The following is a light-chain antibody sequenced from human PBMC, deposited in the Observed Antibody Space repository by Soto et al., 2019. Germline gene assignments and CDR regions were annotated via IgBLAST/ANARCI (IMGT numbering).Light chain of an antibody. CDR3: QQYYSAPRT. CDR2: WAS. J-gene: IGKJ1*01. Sequence: DIVLTQSPDSLAVSLGERATINCKSSQSVLYSSNNKNYLAWYQQKPGQPPKLLIYWASTRESGVPDRFSGSGSETDFTFTICSRQAEDVAVYYCQQYYSAPRTFGQGTKVEIK. CDR1: QSVLYSSNNKNY. V-gene: IGKV4-1*01.